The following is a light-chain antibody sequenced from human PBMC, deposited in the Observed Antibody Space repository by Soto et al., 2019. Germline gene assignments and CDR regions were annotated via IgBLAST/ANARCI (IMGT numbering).Light chain of an antibody. CDR3: QRYNNWPDT. J-gene: IGKJ4*01. CDR2: GAS. Sequence: EIVMTQSPATLSVSPGERATLSCRASQSVSSNLAWYQQKPGQVPRLLMYGASTRATGIPARFSGSGSGTEFTLTISSLQSEDFAVYYCQRYNNWPDTFGGGTKVEIK. V-gene: IGKV3-15*01. CDR1: QSVSSN.